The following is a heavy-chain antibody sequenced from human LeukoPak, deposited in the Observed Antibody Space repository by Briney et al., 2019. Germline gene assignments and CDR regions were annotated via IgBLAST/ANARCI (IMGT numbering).Heavy chain of an antibody. D-gene: IGHD5-18*01. CDR3: ARDLRYSYGIPERYFDY. V-gene: IGHV3-21*01. CDR2: ISSSSSYI. Sequence: GGSLRLSCAASGFTFSSYSMNWVRQAPGKGLEWVSSISSSSSYIYYADSVKGRFTISRDNAKNSLYLQMNSLRAEDTAVYYCARDLRYSYGIPERYFDYWGQGTLVTVSS. J-gene: IGHJ4*02. CDR1: GFTFSSYS.